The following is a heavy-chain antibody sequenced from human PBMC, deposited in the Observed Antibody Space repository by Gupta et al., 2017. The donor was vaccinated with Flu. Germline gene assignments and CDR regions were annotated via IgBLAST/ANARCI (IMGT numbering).Heavy chain of an antibody. CDR3: ARDFDWAFQH. CDR2: IGSGGNT. CDR1: GVTFRDGH. D-gene: IGHD3-9*01. J-gene: IGHJ1*01. Sequence: VHLVESGGDLVQPGGSLRLSCAASGVTFRDGHMRWDRQAPGRGLEWLAYIGSGGNTDYADSVRGRFTISRDNAKNSLYLQMNSLRDEDTAVYYCARDFDWAFQHWGQGILVTVSS. V-gene: IGHV3-11*06.